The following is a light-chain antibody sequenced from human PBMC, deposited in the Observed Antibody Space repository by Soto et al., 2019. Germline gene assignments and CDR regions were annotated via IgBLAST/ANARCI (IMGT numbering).Light chain of an antibody. Sequence: QSVLTQPASVSGSPGQSITISCTGTSSDVGGYNYVSWYQQHPGKAPKLMIYDVTNRPSGVSDRFSGSKSGNTASLTISGLQAEDEADYFCSSYTRSNSWVFGGGTQLTVL. CDR3: SSYTRSNSWV. J-gene: IGLJ7*01. CDR1: SSDVGGYNY. CDR2: DVT. V-gene: IGLV2-14*03.